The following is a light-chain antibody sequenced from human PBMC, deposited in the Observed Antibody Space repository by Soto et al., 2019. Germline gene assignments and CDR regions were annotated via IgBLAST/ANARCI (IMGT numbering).Light chain of an antibody. CDR3: QQYDNLHPRT. Sequence: DIQMTQSPSSLSASVGDRVTITCQASQDISNYLNWYQQKPGKAPKLLIYDASNLETGVPSRFSGSGSGTDCTSTISSLQPEDIATYYCQQYDNLHPRTFGGGTKVELK. V-gene: IGKV1-33*01. CDR2: DAS. CDR1: QDISNY. J-gene: IGKJ4*01.